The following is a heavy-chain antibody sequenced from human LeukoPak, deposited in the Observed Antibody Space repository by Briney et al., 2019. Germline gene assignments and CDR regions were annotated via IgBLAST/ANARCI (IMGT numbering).Heavy chain of an antibody. CDR1: GYTFTGYY. CDR2: INPNSGGT. V-gene: IGHV1-2*06. J-gene: IGHJ4*02. D-gene: IGHD6-19*01. Sequence: ASVKVSCKASGYTFTGYYMHWVRQAHGQGLEWMGRINPNSGGTNYAQKFQGRVTMTRDTSISTAYMELSRLRSDDTAVYYCARGGDSSGWHDGGFDYWGQGTLVTVSS. CDR3: ARGGDSSGWHDGGFDY.